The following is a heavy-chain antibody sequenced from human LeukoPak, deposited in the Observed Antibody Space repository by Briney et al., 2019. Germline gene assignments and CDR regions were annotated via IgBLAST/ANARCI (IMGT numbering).Heavy chain of an antibody. Sequence: PGGSLRLSCAASGFSVSGTYMSWVRQAPGKGLEWVSVIYSGGSTYYADSVKGRFTISRDNSKNTLFLQMNSLRAEDTAVYYCARDRGVYYIGFDYWGQGTLVTVSS. V-gene: IGHV3-66*02. CDR2: IYSGGST. CDR1: GFSVSGTY. CDR3: ARDRGVYYIGFDY. J-gene: IGHJ4*02. D-gene: IGHD3-10*01.